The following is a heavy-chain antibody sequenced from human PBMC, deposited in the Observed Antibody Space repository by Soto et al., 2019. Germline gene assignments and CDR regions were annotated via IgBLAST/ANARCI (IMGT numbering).Heavy chain of an antibody. CDR1: GFTFSNYA. J-gene: IGHJ5*02. CDR3: AKGVAVGFHFGSSTDRGFDP. CDR2: ISGSGGTT. Sequence: EVQLLESGGGLVQPGGSLRLSCAASGFTFSNYAMSWVRQAPGKGLEWVSIISGSGGTTYHADSVKDRFTISRDNCKNTLFLQMNSLRAEDTAVYYCAKGVAVGFHFGSSTDRGFDPWGQGTMVTVSS. D-gene: IGHD6-6*01. V-gene: IGHV3-23*01.